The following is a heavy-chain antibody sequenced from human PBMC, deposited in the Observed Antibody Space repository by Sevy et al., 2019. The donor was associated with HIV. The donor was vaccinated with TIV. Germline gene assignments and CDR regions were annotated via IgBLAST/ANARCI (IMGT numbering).Heavy chain of an antibody. V-gene: IGHV3-48*02. CDR3: ARSPGFGVVIGAFDI. D-gene: IGHD3-3*01. CDR2: ISSSSSTI. J-gene: IGHJ3*02. CDR1: GFTFSSYS. Sequence: GGSLRLSCAASGFTFSSYSMNWVRQAPGKGLEWVSYISSSSSTIHYADSVKGRFTISRDNAKNSLYLQMNSLRDEDTAVYYCARSPGFGVVIGAFDIWGQGTMVTVSS.